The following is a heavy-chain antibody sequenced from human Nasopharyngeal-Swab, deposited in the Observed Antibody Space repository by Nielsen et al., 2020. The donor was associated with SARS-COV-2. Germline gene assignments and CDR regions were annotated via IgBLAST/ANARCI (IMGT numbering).Heavy chain of an antibody. Sequence: IRQPPGQGLEWVSVIYSGGSTYYADSVKGRFTISRDNSKNTLYLQMNSLRAEDTGVYYCARDLRTTVTGGDYWGQGTLVTVSS. CDR2: IYSGGST. J-gene: IGHJ4*02. V-gene: IGHV3-66*01. CDR3: ARDLRTTVTGGDY. D-gene: IGHD4-17*01.